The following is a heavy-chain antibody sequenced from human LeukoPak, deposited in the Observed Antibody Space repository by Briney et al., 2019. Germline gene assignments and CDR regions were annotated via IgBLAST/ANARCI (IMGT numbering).Heavy chain of an antibody. J-gene: IGHJ4*02. CDR2: IYPGNSDN. Sequence: GESLKISCKGSGYSFTSYWIGWVRQMPGKGLEWMGIIYPGNSDNRYSTSFQGQVTFSADKSIRTAYLQWGSLKASDTAMYYCARLVYSSGWVFDYWGQGTLVTVSS. V-gene: IGHV5-51*01. CDR1: GYSFTSYW. CDR3: ARLVYSSGWVFDY. D-gene: IGHD6-19*01.